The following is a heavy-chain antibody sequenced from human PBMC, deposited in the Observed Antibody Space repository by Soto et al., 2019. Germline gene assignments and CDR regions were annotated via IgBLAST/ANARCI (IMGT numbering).Heavy chain of an antibody. D-gene: IGHD3-10*01. CDR3: ARVQGGYSGSYNYYYYYMDV. CDR1: GGSISSSSYY. J-gene: IGHJ6*03. Sequence: SETLSLTCTVSGGSISSSSYYWGWIRQPPGKGLEWIGSIYYSGSTYYNPSLKSRVTISVDTSKNQFSLKLSSVTAADTAVYYCARVQGGYSGSYNYYYYYMDVWGKGTTVTVSS. CDR2: IYYSGST. V-gene: IGHV4-39*01.